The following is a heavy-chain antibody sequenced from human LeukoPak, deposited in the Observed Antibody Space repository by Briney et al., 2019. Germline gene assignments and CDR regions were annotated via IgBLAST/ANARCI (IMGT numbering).Heavy chain of an antibody. V-gene: IGHV3-7*01. CDR2: IKQDGSEK. D-gene: IGHD3-10*01. J-gene: IGHJ4*02. Sequence: QSGGSLRLSCAASGFTFSSYWMSWVRQAPGKGLEWVADIKQDGSEKYYVDSVKGRFTISRDNAKNSLYLQMNSLRAEDTAVYYCARYVLLWFGELAYFDYWGQGTLVTVSS. CDR1: GFTFSSYW. CDR3: ARYVLLWFGELAYFDY.